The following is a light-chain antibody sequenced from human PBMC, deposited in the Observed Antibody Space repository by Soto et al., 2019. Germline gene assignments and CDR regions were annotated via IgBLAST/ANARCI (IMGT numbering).Light chain of an antibody. CDR1: QSVSSN. CDR3: QHYDISLFA. Sequence: EIALTQSPGTLSLSPGERATLSCRASQSVSSNLAWYQQKPGQAPRLLLYGASSRATGIPDRFSGSGFGTDFTLTISRLEPEDFAVYYCQHYDISLFAFGPGTKVDIK. V-gene: IGKV3-20*01. J-gene: IGKJ3*01. CDR2: GAS.